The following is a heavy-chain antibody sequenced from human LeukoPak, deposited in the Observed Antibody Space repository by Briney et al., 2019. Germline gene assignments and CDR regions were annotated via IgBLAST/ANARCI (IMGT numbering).Heavy chain of an antibody. CDR2: ISSSSSTI. CDR1: GFTFSSYS. CDR3: ARGGLRTSFDY. D-gene: IGHD3/OR15-3a*01. J-gene: IGHJ4*02. Sequence: GGSLSLSCAASGFTFSSYSMNWVREAPGKGLEWVSYISSSSSTIYYADSVKGRFTISRDNAKNSLYLQMNSLRAEDTAVYYCARGGLRTSFDYWGQGTLVTVSS. V-gene: IGHV3-48*01.